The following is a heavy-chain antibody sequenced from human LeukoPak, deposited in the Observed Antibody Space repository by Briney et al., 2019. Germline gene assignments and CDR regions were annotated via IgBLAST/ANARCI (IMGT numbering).Heavy chain of an antibody. V-gene: IGHV3-23*01. CDR1: GFTFSSYA. CDR3: AKDSDGYNSGYYDY. CDR2: ISGSGGST. J-gene: IGHJ4*02. Sequence: GGSLRLSCAASGFTFSSYAMSWVRQAPGKGLEWVSAISGSGGSTYYADSVKGRFTISRDNSKNTLYLQMNSLRAEDTAVYYCAKDSDGYNSGYYDYWGQGTLVTVSS. D-gene: IGHD5-24*01.